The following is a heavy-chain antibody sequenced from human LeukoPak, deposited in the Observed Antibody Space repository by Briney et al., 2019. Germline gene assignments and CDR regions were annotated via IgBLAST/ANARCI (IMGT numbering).Heavy chain of an antibody. Sequence: SETLSLTCTVSGGSISSYYWSWIRQPAGKGLEWIGRIYTSGSTNYNPSLKSRVTMSVDTSKNQFSLKLSSVTAADTAVYYCASSPNSWDVMGGFDYWGQGTLVTVSS. CDR3: ASSPNSWDVMGGFDY. CDR1: GGSISSYY. J-gene: IGHJ4*02. V-gene: IGHV4-4*07. D-gene: IGHD6-13*01. CDR2: IYTSGST.